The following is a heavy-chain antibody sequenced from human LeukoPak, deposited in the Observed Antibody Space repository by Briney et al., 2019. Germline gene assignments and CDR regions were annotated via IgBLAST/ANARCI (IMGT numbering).Heavy chain of an antibody. CDR2: ISYTGNT. J-gene: IGHJ4*02. CDR3: ARGHIAVAGPIDY. V-gene: IGHV4-59*01. D-gene: IGHD6-19*01. CDR1: GGSFSGYY. Sequence: SETLSLTCAVYGGSFSGYYWGWIRQPPGKGLEWIGYISYTGNTNYNPSLNSRVTISVDTSKNQFSLEVSSVTAADTAVYYCARGHIAVAGPIDYWGQGTLVTVSS.